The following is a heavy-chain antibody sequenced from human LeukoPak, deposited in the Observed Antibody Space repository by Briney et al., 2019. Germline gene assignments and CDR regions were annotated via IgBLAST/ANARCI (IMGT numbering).Heavy chain of an antibody. CDR1: GYTFTSYG. V-gene: IGHV1-18*01. J-gene: IGHJ6*02. CDR3: ARDASGSFIYYYYYYGMDV. Sequence: ASVKVSCKASGYTFTSYGISWVRQAPGQGLEWMGWISAYNGNTNYAQKLQGRVTMTTDTSTSTAYMELRSLRSDDTAVYYCARDASGSFIYYYYYYGMDVWGQGTTVTVSS. CDR2: ISAYNGNT. D-gene: IGHD3-10*01.